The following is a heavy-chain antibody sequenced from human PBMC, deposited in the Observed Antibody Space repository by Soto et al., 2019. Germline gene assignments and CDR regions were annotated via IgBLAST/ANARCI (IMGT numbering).Heavy chain of an antibody. CDR2: INSDGSST. D-gene: IGHD4-17*01. CDR1: VFTFISYL. V-gene: IGHV3-74*01. CDR3: ASPYGDYYYYGMDV. Sequence: SLRLSCAGSVFTFISYLMHFVRQAPGKGLVWVSRINSDGSSTSYADSVKGRFTISRDNAKNTLYLQMNSLRAEDTAVYYCASPYGDYYYYGMDVWGQGTTVTVSS. J-gene: IGHJ6*02.